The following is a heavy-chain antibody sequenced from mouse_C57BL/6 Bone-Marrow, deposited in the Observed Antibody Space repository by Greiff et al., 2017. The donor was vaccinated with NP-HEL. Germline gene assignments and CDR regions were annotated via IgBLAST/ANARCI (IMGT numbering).Heavy chain of an antibody. CDR2: INYDGSST. V-gene: IGHV5-16*01. Sequence: EVKLMESEGGLVQPGSSMKLSCTTSGFTFSDYYMAWVRQVPEKGLAWVANINYDGSSTYYLDPLKSRFIISRDNAKNILYRQMSSRKSEETATYYCAREGGLRRRTYAMDYWGQGTAVTVSS. D-gene: IGHD2-4*01. CDR3: AREGGLRRRTYAMDY. J-gene: IGHJ4*01. CDR1: GFTFSDYY.